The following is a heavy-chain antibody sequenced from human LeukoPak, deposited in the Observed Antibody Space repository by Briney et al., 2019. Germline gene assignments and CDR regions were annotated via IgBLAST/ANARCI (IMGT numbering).Heavy chain of an antibody. D-gene: IGHD1-26*01. CDR1: GYTFTSYY. Sequence: ASVKVSCKASGYTFTSYYMHWVRQAPGQGLEWMGIINPSGGSTSYAQKFQGRVTITTDESTSAAYMELSSLRSEDTAVYYCARGEVVGATFDFYYYYYMDVWGKGTTVTVSS. CDR2: INPSGGST. J-gene: IGHJ6*03. V-gene: IGHV1-46*01. CDR3: ARGEVVGATFDFYYYYYMDV.